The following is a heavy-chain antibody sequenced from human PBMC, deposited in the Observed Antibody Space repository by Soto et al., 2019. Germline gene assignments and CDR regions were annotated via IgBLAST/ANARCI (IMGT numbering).Heavy chain of an antibody. CDR3: TKDRHPDGIWTFDF. J-gene: IGHJ4*02. Sequence: GGSLRLSCAASGFTFSSYAMSWVRQAPGKGLEWVSAISGSGGSTYYAESVKGRFTISRDYSKNILLLQMNSLRDEDSAIYYCTKDRHPDGIWTFDFWGQGTLVTVSS. V-gene: IGHV3-23*01. D-gene: IGHD3-9*01. CDR1: GFTFSSYA. CDR2: ISGSGGST.